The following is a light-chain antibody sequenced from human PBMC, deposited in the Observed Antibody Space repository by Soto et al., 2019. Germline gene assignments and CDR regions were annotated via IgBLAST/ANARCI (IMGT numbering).Light chain of an antibody. CDR3: QHNNSYWT. Sequence: DIQMTQSPSTLSASVGDRVTITCRASQSISSWLAWYQQKPGKAPKLLIYKASSLESGVPSRFSGSGSGIEFTITISSLQPDDFETYYCQHNNSYWTFGQGTKVEIK. CDR2: KAS. V-gene: IGKV1-5*03. CDR1: QSISSW. J-gene: IGKJ1*01.